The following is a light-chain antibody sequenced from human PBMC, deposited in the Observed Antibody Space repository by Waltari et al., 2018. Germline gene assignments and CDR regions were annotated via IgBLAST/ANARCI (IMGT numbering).Light chain of an antibody. Sequence: QSALTQPASVSGSPGQSITISCTGTSSDVGGHPYVSWYQQHPGEGPKLIIYDVSSRPSGVPPRFSASRSGNTASLTISGLRTEDEADYYCSSYSSVTNVVFGGGTKLTVL. CDR3: SSYSSVTNVV. J-gene: IGLJ2*01. CDR2: DVS. V-gene: IGLV2-14*01. CDR1: SSDVGGHPY.